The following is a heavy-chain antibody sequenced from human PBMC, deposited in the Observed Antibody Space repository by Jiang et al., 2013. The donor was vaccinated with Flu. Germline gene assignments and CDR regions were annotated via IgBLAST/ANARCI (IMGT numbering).Heavy chain of an antibody. CDR1: GFIFSGYW. CDR3: TSLPGRGPYGMDV. V-gene: IGHV3-74*01. Sequence: GLVQPGGSLRLSCATSGFIFSGYWMHWVRQVPGKGLVWVSRINSDGSSTSYADSVKGRFTISRDNAKNTLYLQMDSLRAEDTAVYYCTSLPGRGPYGMDVWGQGTTVTVSS. J-gene: IGHJ6*02. CDR2: INSDGSST.